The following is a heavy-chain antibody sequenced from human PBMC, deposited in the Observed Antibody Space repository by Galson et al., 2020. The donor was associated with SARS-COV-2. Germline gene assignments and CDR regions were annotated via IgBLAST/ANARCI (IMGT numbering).Heavy chain of an antibody. CDR1: GLAFTNAW. J-gene: IGHJ4*02. D-gene: IGHD3-22*01. V-gene: IGHV3-15*07. CDR2: IKSKTDGWTI. CDR3: TTLEVYYDSDY. Sequence: GGSLRISCEASGLAFTNAWLNWVRKAPGTGMEWLGRIKSKTDGWTIDYAAAVKGRFTISRDDSSNKLYLQMNSLKTEDTAVYYCTTLEVYYDSDYWGQGTLVNVSS.